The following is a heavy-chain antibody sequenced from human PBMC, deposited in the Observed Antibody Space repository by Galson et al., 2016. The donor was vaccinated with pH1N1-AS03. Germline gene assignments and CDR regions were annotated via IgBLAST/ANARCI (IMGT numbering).Heavy chain of an antibody. CDR1: GGSISTSY. V-gene: IGHV4-59*01. CDR2: MYQSGTT. Sequence: ETLSLTCTVSGGSISTSYWNWIRQPPGKGMEWIGYMYQSGTTTYNPSLQSRVTMSVDTSKKQFSLTLTSVTAADTAVYYCAREKRISFGGGRWYFDLWGRGTLVTISS. D-gene: IGHD3-16*01. J-gene: IGHJ2*01. CDR3: AREKRISFGGGRWYFDL.